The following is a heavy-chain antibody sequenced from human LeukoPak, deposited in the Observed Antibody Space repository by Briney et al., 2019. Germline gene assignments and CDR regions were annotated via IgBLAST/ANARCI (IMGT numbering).Heavy chain of an antibody. CDR3: ARGIFYGGRKQYIWFDL. CDR1: GGPFRGFF. D-gene: IGHD2/OR15-2a*01. J-gene: IGHJ5*02. CDR2: VSHGGTS. Sequence: KPSETLSLTCAVSGGPFRGFFWSWIRQALGKGLEWIAEVSHGGTSNYNPSLKSRITISVDTSKSQFSLKLTSVTAADTAVYYCARGIFYGGRKQYIWFDLWAQGTLVTVSS. V-gene: IGHV4-34*01.